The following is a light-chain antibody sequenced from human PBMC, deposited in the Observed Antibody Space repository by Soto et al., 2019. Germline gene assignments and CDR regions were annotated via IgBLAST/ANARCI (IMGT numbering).Light chain of an antibody. V-gene: IGLV2-8*01. CDR1: SSDVGGYNY. J-gene: IGLJ2*01. CDR3: CSYAGSNTVV. CDR2: EVT. Sequence: QSALAQPPSASGSPGQSVTISCTGTSSDVGGYNYVSWYQLHPGKAPKLIIYEVTKRPSGVPDRFSGSKSGNTASLTVSGLQAEDEADYHCCSYAGSNTVVFGGGTQLTVL.